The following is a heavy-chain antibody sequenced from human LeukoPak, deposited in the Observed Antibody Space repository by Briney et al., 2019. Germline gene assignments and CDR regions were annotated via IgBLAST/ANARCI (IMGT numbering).Heavy chain of an antibody. J-gene: IGHJ4*02. Sequence: PGVSLRLSCAASGFTFSNLWLHWVRQAPGKGLEWVSRITSDGSNINYADSVQGRFTISRDNAKNTLYLQMNSLRAEDTAVYYCARGGHSSFDYWGQGALVTVSS. CDR2: ITSDGSNI. D-gene: IGHD3-16*01. CDR3: ARGGHSSFDY. V-gene: IGHV3-74*01. CDR1: GFTFSNLW.